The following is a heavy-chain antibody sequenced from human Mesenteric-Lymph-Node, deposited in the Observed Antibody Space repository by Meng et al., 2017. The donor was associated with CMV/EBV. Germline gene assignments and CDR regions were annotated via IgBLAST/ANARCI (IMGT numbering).Heavy chain of an antibody. Sequence: ASVKVSCKASGYTFTSYGISWVRQAPGQGLEWMGWISAYSGNTNYAQKLQGRVTMTTDTSTSTAYMELRSLRSDDTAVYYCARGPPHIAARVSYYYGMDVWGQGTTVTVSS. J-gene: IGHJ6*02. D-gene: IGHD6-6*01. CDR2: ISAYSGNT. CDR1: GYTFTSYG. V-gene: IGHV1-18*01. CDR3: ARGPPHIAARVSYYYGMDV.